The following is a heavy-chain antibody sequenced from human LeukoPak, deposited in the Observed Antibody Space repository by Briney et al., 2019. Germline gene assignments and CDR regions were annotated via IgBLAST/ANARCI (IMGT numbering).Heavy chain of an antibody. Sequence: GGSLRLSCAASGFTFSSYGTHWVRQAPGKGLEWVAVIWYDGSNKYYADSVKGRFTISRDNSKNTLYLQMNSLRAEDTAVYYCAKDQGFLSIAYYYYYMDVWGKGTTVTVSS. V-gene: IGHV3-33*06. J-gene: IGHJ6*03. CDR2: IWYDGSNK. D-gene: IGHD3-16*02. CDR3: AKDQGFLSIAYYYYYMDV. CDR1: GFTFSSYG.